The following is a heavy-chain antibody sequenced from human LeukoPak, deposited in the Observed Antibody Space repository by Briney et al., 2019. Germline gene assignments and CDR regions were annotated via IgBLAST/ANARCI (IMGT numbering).Heavy chain of an antibody. CDR3: ARPYSSGFDAFDV. D-gene: IGHD6-19*01. V-gene: IGHV5-51*01. CDR1: GYSFTRYW. J-gene: IGHJ3*01. CDR2: IYPGDSDT. Sequence: GESLKISCKGSGYSFTRYWIGWVRQMPGKGLEWMGIIYPGDSDTRYSPSFQGQVTISADKSISIAYLQWTSLKASDTAIYYCARPYSSGFDAFDVWGQGTMVTVSS.